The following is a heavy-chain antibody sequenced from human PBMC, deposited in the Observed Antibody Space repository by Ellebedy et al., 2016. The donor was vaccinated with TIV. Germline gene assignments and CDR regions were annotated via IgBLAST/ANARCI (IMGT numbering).Heavy chain of an antibody. D-gene: IGHD3-16*01. V-gene: IGHV3-7*01. Sequence: GGSLRLSXAAPEFTFSNYWMNWVRQPPGKGLEWVANINPDGSAKSYVDSVKGRFTISRDNARNSLYLEMSSLRVEDTAVYYCAGWGSSQDWGQGALVAVSS. CDR3: AGWGSSQD. CDR1: EFTFSNYW. CDR2: INPDGSAK. J-gene: IGHJ4*02.